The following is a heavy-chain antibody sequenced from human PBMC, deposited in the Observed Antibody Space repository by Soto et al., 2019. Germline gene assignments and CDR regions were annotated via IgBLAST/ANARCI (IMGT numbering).Heavy chain of an antibody. V-gene: IGHV4-61*01. D-gene: IGHD5-18*01. Sequence: SETLSLTCTVSGGSVSSGSYYWSWIRQPPGKGLEWIGYIFYSGSTNYNPSLKSRVTISADTSKNQFSLKLSSVTAADTAVYYCARERSIGYSHVNHIDYWGQGTLVPVSS. CDR3: ARERSIGYSHVNHIDY. CDR2: IFYSGST. CDR1: GGSVSSGSYY. J-gene: IGHJ4*02.